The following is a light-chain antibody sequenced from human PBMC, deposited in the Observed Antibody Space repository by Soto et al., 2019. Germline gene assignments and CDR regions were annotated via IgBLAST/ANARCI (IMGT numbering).Light chain of an antibody. V-gene: IGKV3-15*01. J-gene: IGKJ5*01. Sequence: EIVMTQSPATLSVSPGERATLSCRASQSVSTNLAWYQQKPGQAPRLLIYGASTMATGIPARFSGSGSGTEFTLTISILQSEDFAVYCCQQYNNWPPITFGEGTRLEIK. CDR3: QQYNNWPPIT. CDR1: QSVSTN. CDR2: GAS.